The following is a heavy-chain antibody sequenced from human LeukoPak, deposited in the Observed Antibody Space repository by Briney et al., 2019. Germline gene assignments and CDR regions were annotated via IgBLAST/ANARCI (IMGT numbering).Heavy chain of an antibody. J-gene: IGHJ4*02. CDR3: AKASGYSSSWYVDY. CDR1: GVSVNSDY. V-gene: IGHV3-53*01. D-gene: IGHD6-13*01. Sequence: GGSLRLSCAASGVSVNSDYMSWVRQAPGKGLEWVSVIYSGGTTYYAESVKGRFTISRDNSKNTLYLQMNSLRAEDTAVYYCAKASGYSSSWYVDYWGQGTLVTVSS. CDR2: IYSGGTT.